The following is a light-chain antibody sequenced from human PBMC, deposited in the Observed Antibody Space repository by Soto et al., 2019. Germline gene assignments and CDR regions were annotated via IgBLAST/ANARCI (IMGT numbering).Light chain of an antibody. CDR1: QRVDRNY. CDR3: QQYGSSSRT. V-gene: IGKV3-20*01. Sequence: TVLSKSLGAVSLPQGERATLPCRASQRVDRNYLAWYQQKPGKAPRLLIYVASNRATGIPDRFSGSGSGTDFTLTISRLEPEDFAVYYCQQYGSSSRTFGEGTKVDIK. CDR2: VAS. J-gene: IGKJ1*01.